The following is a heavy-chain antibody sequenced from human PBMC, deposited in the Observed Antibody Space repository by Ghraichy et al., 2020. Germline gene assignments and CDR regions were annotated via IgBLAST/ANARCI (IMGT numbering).Heavy chain of an antibody. CDR2: ISGSAVTT. Sequence: GGSLRLSCAGSGYPLSSYAMTWVRQAPGKGLEWVSHISGSAVTTNYADSVKGRFTISRDNSKNTVYLQMDSLRAEDTAVYYCATLLTVTLSEGPVFWGQGTLVTVSS. D-gene: IGHD4-11*01. CDR1: GYPLSSYA. J-gene: IGHJ4*02. CDR3: ATLLTVTLSEGPVF. V-gene: IGHV3-23*01.